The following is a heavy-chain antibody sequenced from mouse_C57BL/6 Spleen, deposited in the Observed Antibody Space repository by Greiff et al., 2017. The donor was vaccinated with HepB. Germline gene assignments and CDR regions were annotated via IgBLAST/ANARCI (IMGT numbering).Heavy chain of an antibody. CDR3: ARPYYGSSSAWFAY. CDR1: GYTFTDYN. V-gene: IGHV1-18*01. Sequence: EVKLMESGPELVKPGASVKITCKASGYTFTDYNMDWVKQSHGKSLEWIGDINPNNGATIYNQKFKGKATLTVDKSSSTAYMELRSLTSEDTAVYYCARPYYGSSSAWFAYWGQGTLVTVSA. J-gene: IGHJ3*01. D-gene: IGHD1-1*01. CDR2: INPNNGAT.